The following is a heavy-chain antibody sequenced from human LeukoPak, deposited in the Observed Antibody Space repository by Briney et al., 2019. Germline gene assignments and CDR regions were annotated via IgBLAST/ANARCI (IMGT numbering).Heavy chain of an antibody. CDR3: ARENGYRYDY. CDR2: IYYSGST. Sequence: PSETLSLTCTVSGGSISSSSYYWGWIRQPPGKGLEWIGYIYYSGSTNYNPSLKSRVTISVDTSKNQFSLKLSSVTAADTALYYCARENGYRYDYWGQGTLVTVSS. J-gene: IGHJ4*02. V-gene: IGHV4-61*01. CDR1: GGSISSSSYY. D-gene: IGHD5-18*01.